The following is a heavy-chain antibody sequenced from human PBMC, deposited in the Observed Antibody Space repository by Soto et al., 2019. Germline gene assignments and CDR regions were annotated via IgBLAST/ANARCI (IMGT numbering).Heavy chain of an antibody. CDR2: ISYDGSNK. V-gene: IGHV3-30*18. J-gene: IGHJ3*02. CDR3: AKWAARHWYAFDI. Sequence: PGGSLRLSCAASGFTFRNYGMHWVRQAPGKGLEWVAVISYDGSNKYYADSAKGRFTISRDNSKNTLYLQMNGLRAEDTAVYYCAKWAARHWYAFDIWGQGTKVTV. D-gene: IGHD6-6*01. CDR1: GFTFRNYG.